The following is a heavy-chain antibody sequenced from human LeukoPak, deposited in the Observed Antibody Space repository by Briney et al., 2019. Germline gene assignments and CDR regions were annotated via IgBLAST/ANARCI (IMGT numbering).Heavy chain of an antibody. Sequence: ASVKVSCKASGYTFTSYGISWVRQAPGQGLEWMGWISAYNGNTNYAQKLQGRVTMTTDTSTSTAYMELSSLRSEDTAVYYCARSRDIVVVPAATDGYYFDYWGQGTLVTVSS. D-gene: IGHD2-2*01. J-gene: IGHJ4*02. CDR3: ARSRDIVVVPAATDGYYFDY. CDR2: ISAYNGNT. CDR1: GYTFTSYG. V-gene: IGHV1-18*01.